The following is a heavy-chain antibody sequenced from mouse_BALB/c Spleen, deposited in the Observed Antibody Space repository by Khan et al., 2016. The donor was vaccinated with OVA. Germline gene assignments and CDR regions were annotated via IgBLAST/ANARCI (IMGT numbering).Heavy chain of an antibody. CDR3: ARRDYAMDY. V-gene: IGHV1-54*01. Sequence: QVQLQQPGAELVRPGTSVKVSCKASGYAFTNYLIEWVKQRPGQGLEWIGVINPGSGGTNYNEKFKGKATLTADNSSSTAYMQLSSLTSDDSAVYFCARRDYAMDYWGQGTSVTVSS. J-gene: IGHJ4*01. CDR1: GYAFTNYL. CDR2: INPGSGGT.